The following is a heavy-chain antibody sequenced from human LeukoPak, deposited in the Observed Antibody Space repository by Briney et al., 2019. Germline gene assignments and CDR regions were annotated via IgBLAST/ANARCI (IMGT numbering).Heavy chain of an antibody. CDR2: ITGSGDTT. Sequence: GGSLRLSCAASGITFSSYAMSWVRQAPGKGLEWVSKITGSGDTTYYADSVQGRFAISRDNSKNTLYLQMNSLRVEDTAVYYCASEYSSGWYPDYWGQGTLVTVSS. D-gene: IGHD6-19*01. J-gene: IGHJ4*02. CDR1: GITFSSYA. CDR3: ASEYSSGWYPDY. V-gene: IGHV3-23*01.